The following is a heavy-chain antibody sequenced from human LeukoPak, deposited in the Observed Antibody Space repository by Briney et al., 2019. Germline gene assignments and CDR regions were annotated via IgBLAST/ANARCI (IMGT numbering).Heavy chain of an antibody. CDR2: IKPDGSET. J-gene: IGHJ4*02. CDR1: GFTFSTFW. V-gene: IGHV3-7*01. D-gene: IGHD6-13*01. Sequence: PGGSLRLSCAASGFTFSTFWMTWVRQAPGKGLEWVANIKPDGSETSYVGSVKGRFTISRDSTKNSLFLLMNSLRADDTALYYCTRNTVAAAGDDWGQGTLVTVSS. CDR3: TRNTVAAAGDD.